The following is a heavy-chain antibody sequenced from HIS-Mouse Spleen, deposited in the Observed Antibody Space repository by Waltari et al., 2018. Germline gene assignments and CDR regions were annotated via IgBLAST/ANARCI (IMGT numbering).Heavy chain of an antibody. CDR2: IYYSGST. Sequence: QLQLQESGPGLVKPSETLSLTCTVSGGSISSSSYYWGWIRPPPGKGVEWIWSIYYSGSTYYHPSLKSRVTISVDTSKNQFSLKLSSVTAADTAVYYCAREIPYSSSWYDWYFDLWGRGTLVTVSS. CDR1: GGSISSSSYY. J-gene: IGHJ2*01. D-gene: IGHD6-13*01. V-gene: IGHV4-39*07. CDR3: AREIPYSSSWYDWYFDL.